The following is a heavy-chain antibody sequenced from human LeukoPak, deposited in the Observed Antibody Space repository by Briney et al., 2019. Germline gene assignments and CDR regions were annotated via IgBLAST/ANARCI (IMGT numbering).Heavy chain of an antibody. D-gene: IGHD3-3*01. J-gene: IGHJ4*02. Sequence: PETLSLTCAVYGGSCSGYYWSWIRQPPGKGLEWIGEINHSGSTNYNPSLKSRVTISVDTSKNQFSLKLSSVTAADTAVYYCAGSGVTTFGVIRGYFDYWGQGTLVIVSS. CDR2: INHSGST. V-gene: IGHV4-34*01. CDR3: AGSGVTTFGVIRGYFDY. CDR1: GGSCSGYY.